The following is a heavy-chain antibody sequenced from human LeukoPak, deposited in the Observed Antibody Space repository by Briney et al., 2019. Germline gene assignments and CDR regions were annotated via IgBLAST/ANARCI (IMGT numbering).Heavy chain of an antibody. V-gene: IGHV3-48*03. Sequence: PGRSLRLSCAASGFTFSSYEMNWVRQAPGKGLEWVSYISSSGSTIYYADSVKGRFTISRDKAKISLYLQMNSLRAEDTAVYYCARTAHLYDSTEGFFDYWGQGTLVSVSS. D-gene: IGHD3-22*01. CDR1: GFTFSSYE. CDR2: ISSSGSTI. J-gene: IGHJ4*02. CDR3: ARTAHLYDSTEGFFDY.